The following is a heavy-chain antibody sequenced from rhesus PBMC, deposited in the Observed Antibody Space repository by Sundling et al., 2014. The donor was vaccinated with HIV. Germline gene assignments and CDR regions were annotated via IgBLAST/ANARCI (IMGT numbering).Heavy chain of an antibody. CDR3: ARESVAGLLGRGFDH. CDR2: INGNSGST. CDR1: GFSISTSGMG. Sequence: KESGPALVKPTQTLTLTCTFSGFSISTSGMGVGWIRQPPGKGLEWIGEINGNSGSTNYNPSLKSRVTISRDTSKNQFSLKLTSVTAADTAVYFCARESVAGLLGRGFDHWGQGLQVIVSS. V-gene: IGHV4-127*01. J-gene: IGHJ4*01. D-gene: IGHD6-37*01.